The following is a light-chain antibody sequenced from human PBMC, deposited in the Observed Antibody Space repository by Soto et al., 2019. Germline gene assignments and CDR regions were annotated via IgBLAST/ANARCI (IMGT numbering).Light chain of an antibody. CDR3: QKSYSTLIN. J-gene: IGKJ5*01. Sequence: DIQMTQSPSSLSASVVDRVTITCRASQSISSYLNWYQQKPGKAPKLLIYAASSLQSGVPSRFSGSGSGTDFTLTISSLQPEDFATYYCQKSYSTLINFGQGTRLEIK. V-gene: IGKV1-39*01. CDR1: QSISSY. CDR2: AAS.